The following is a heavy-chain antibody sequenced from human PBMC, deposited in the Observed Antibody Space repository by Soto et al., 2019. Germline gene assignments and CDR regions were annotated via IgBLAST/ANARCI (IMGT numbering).Heavy chain of an antibody. CDR1: SVSNAW. CDR3: TTDPQKIPMIVVGDY. J-gene: IGHJ4*02. D-gene: IGHD3-22*01. Sequence: SVSNAWMNWVRQAPGKGLEWVGRIKSKTDGGTTDYAAPVKGRFTISRDDSKNTLYLQMNSLKTEDTAVYYCTTDPQKIPMIVVGDYWGQGTLVTVSS. V-gene: IGHV3-15*07. CDR2: IKSKTDGGTT.